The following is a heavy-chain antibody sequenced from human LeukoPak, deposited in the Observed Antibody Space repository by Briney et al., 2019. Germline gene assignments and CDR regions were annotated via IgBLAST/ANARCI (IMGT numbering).Heavy chain of an antibody. V-gene: IGHV3-15*01. CDR1: GFTFSNAW. CDR2: IKSKTDGGTT. CDR3: TTGYCSGGSCYTLDY. J-gene: IGHJ4*02. Sequence: PGGSLRLSCAASGFTFSNAWMSWVRQAPGKGLEWVGRIKSKTDGGTTDYAAPVKGRFTISRDDSKNTLYLQMNSLKTEDTAVYYCTTGYCSGGSCYTLDYWGQGTLVTVS. D-gene: IGHD2-15*01.